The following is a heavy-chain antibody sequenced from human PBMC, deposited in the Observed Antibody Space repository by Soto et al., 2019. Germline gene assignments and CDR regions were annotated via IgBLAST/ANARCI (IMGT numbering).Heavy chain of an antibody. D-gene: IGHD2-2*01. CDR3: ATLGYCSSTRCHDAFAI. J-gene: IGHJ3*02. V-gene: IGHV1-24*01. CDR1: GYTLTELS. Sequence: ASVKVSFKVSGYTLTELSMHWVRQAPGKGLEWMGGFDPEDGETIYAQKFQGRVTMTEDTSTDTAYMELSSLRSEDTAVYYCATLGYCSSTRCHDAFAIWGQGTMVTVSS. CDR2: FDPEDGET.